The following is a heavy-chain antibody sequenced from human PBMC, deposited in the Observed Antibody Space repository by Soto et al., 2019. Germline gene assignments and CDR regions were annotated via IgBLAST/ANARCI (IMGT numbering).Heavy chain of an antibody. J-gene: IGHJ4*02. Sequence: QVQLQESGPGLVKPSETLSLTCTVSGGSISTYYWSWIRQPPGKGLEWVGYIYYSGSTNYNPSLKSRFTISVDTSNNPFSLKLSSMTAADTAVYYCARGRPWELYDYWGQGTLVTVSS. CDR2: IYYSGST. CDR1: GGSISTYY. V-gene: IGHV4-59*12. CDR3: ARGRPWELYDY. D-gene: IGHD1-26*01.